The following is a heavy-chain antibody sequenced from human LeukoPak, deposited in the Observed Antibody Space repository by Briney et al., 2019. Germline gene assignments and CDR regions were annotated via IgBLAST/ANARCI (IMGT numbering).Heavy chain of an antibody. Sequence: PGGSLRLSCAASGFTFSSYAMHWVRQAPGKGLEWVAVMSYDGSHKFYADSVKGRFTISRDNSKNMLYLQMNSLRAEDTAVYYCAKMVTGFPNWFDPWGQGTLVTVSS. V-gene: IGHV3-30*18. CDR2: MSYDGSHK. J-gene: IGHJ5*02. CDR1: GFTFSSYA. CDR3: AKMVTGFPNWFDP. D-gene: IGHD1-1*01.